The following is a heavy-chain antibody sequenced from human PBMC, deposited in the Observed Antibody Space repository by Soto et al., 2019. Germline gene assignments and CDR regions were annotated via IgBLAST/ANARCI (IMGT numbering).Heavy chain of an antibody. Sequence: EVQLLESGGGLVQPGGSLRLSCAASGYTFESCAMSWVRQAPGKGLEWVVGISGSGSSTHYAHSVEGRFTISRDNSKNTLYLQMNSLRADDTAVYYCAKGKPSGWYYFDFWGQGTLVTVSS. CDR3: AKGKPSGWYYFDF. D-gene: IGHD6-19*01. V-gene: IGHV3-23*01. CDR2: ISGSGSST. J-gene: IGHJ4*02. CDR1: GYTFESCA.